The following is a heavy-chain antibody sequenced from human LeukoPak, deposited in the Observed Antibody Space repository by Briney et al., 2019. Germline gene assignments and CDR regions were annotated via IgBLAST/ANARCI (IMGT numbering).Heavy chain of an antibody. D-gene: IGHD2-15*01. CDR3: ARASWEYCSGGSCYDPPEYFQH. CDR1: GYTFTSYA. J-gene: IGHJ1*01. Sequence: PSVKLSCKASGYTFTSYAMHWVRQAPGQGLEWMGWINARNGNTKYSQKLQDRVTITRDTSARTAYMELSSLRSEDTAVYYCARASWEYCSGGSCYDPPEYFQHWGQGTLVTVSS. V-gene: IGHV1-3*01. CDR2: INARNGNT.